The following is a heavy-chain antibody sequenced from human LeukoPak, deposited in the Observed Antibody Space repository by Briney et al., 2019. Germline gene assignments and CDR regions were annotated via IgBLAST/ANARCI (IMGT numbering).Heavy chain of an antibody. CDR2: ISYSGST. D-gene: IGHD2-8*01. CDR3: AKMEYMKVRRNWYFDL. CDR1: GGTISSYY. J-gene: IGHJ2*01. V-gene: IGHV4-59*01. Sequence: SETLSLTCTASGGTISSYYWSWIRQPPGKGLELIAHISYSGSTNYNPSLKNRVTISVDTSKNKFSLKLSSLTAADTAVYYCAKMEYMKVRRNWYFDLWGRGTLVTVSS.